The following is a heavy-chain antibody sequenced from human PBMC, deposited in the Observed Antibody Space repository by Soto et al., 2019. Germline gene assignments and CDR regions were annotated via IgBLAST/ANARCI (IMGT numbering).Heavy chain of an antibody. J-gene: IGHJ6*02. V-gene: IGHV3-7*03. CDR2: IKQDGSEK. CDR1: AFMFSDYW. D-gene: IGHD1-26*01. CDR3: ARGEGAGLFGMDV. Sequence: PGGSLRLSCEASAFMFSDYWMTWVRQAPGKGLEWVANIKQDGSEKFSVDSVEGRFTISRDNAKKSLYLQMSSLRAEDTAVYYCARGEGAGLFGMDVWGQGTTVTVSS.